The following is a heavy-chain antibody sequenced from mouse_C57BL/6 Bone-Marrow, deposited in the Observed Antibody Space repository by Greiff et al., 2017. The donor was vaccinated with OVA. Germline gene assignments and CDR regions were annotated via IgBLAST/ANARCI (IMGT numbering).Heavy chain of an antibody. D-gene: IGHD1-1*01. CDR1: GYTFTSYW. V-gene: IGHV1-72*01. CDR3: AVTPYYGSSHYYAMDY. Sequence: QVQLQQPGAELVKPGASVKLSCKASGYTFTSYWMHWVKQRPGRGLEWIGRIDPNSGGTKYNEKFKSKATLTVDKPTSTAYLQISSLPSEDSAVYYCAVTPYYGSSHYYAMDYWGQGTSVTVSS. CDR2: IDPNSGGT. J-gene: IGHJ4*01.